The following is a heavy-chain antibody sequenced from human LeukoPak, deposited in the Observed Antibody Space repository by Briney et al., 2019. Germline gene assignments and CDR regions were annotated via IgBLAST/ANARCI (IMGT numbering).Heavy chain of an antibody. V-gene: IGHV1-46*01. Sequence: APVKVSCKASGYTFSSYYIHWVRQAPGQCLEWMGVIYCSGGTTNYAQKFQGRVTMTRDTATSTVYMELSSLRSEDTAAFYCARSTSSSGRPLYYFDYWGQGSLLTVSS. J-gene: IGHJ4*02. CDR1: GYTFSSYY. CDR2: IYCSGGTT. CDR3: ARSTSSSGRPLYYFDY. D-gene: IGHD1-26*01.